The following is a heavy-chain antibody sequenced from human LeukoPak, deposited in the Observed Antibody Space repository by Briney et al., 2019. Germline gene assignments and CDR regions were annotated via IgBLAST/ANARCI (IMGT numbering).Heavy chain of an antibody. Sequence: GGSLRLSCSASGFTFSSYAMHWVRQAPGKGLEWVAVISYDGSNKYYADSVKGRFTISRDNSKNTLYLQMNSLRAEDTAVYYCARDPRAPNSYFDYWGQGTLVTVSS. J-gene: IGHJ4*02. CDR3: ARDPRAPNSYFDY. V-gene: IGHV3-30-3*01. CDR1: GFTFSSYA. CDR2: ISYDGSNK.